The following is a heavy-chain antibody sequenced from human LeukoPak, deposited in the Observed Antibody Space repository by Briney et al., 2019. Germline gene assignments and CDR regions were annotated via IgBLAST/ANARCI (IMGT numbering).Heavy chain of an antibody. V-gene: IGHV1-2*06. Sequence: ASVKVSCKASGYTFTGYYMHWVRQAPGQGLEWMGRINPNSGGTNYAQKFQGRVTMTRDTSISTAYMELSRLRSDDTAVYYCARQVVPAAIPWLSPLRLVEGDYYFDYWGQGTLVTVSS. D-gene: IGHD2-2*01. CDR3: ARQVVPAAIPWLSPLRLVEGDYYFDY. CDR1: GYTFTGYY. J-gene: IGHJ4*02. CDR2: INPNSGGT.